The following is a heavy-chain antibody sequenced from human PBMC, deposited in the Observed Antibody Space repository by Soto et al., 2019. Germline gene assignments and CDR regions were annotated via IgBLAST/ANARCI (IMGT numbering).Heavy chain of an antibody. J-gene: IGHJ6*02. V-gene: IGHV3-21*01. CDR1: GFTFSTYS. CDR3: ARDSLPEGMDV. Sequence: EVQLVESGGGLVKPGGSLRLSCAASGFTFSTYSMNRVRHAPGKGLEWVSSISPGSNYIYYADSVKGRFTISRDNAKNSLFLQMNSLRAEDTAIYYCARDSLPEGMDVWGQGTTVTVSS. CDR2: ISPGSNYI.